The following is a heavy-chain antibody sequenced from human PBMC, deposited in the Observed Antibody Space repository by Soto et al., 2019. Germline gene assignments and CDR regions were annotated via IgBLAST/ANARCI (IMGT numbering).Heavy chain of an antibody. Sequence: SETLSLTCAVSGGPFSGVYWSWIRQPPGKGLEWIGGVNHRGSANYNPSLESRVTMSADTSKNQFSLKLTSVTAADSAVYYCARDAFCGSGTCRVGHWFDPWGQGTLVTVSS. CDR3: ARDAFCGSGTCRVGHWFDP. D-gene: IGHD2-21*01. J-gene: IGHJ5*02. CDR1: GGPFSGVY. V-gene: IGHV4-34*01. CDR2: VNHRGSA.